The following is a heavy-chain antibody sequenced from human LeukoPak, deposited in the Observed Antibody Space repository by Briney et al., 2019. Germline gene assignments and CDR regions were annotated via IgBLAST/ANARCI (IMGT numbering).Heavy chain of an antibody. CDR1: GFTLSSYG. J-gene: IGHJ5*02. CDR2: MSSDESTT. Sequence: GGSLRLSCAASGFTLSSYGMHWARQTPGKGLVWVSRMSSDESTTNYADSVRGRFTISRDNAKNALYLQMNNLRAEDTAIYFCARGRGPYGWFDPWGQGTLVTVSS. CDR3: ARGRGPYGWFDP. D-gene: IGHD3-10*01. V-gene: IGHV3-74*01.